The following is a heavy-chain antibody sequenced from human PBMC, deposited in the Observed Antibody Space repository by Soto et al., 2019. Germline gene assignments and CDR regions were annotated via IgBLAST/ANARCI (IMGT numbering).Heavy chain of an antibody. J-gene: IGHJ6*02. CDR1: GYSFTSYW. Sequence: GESLKISCKGSGYSFTSYWISWVRHMPGKGLEWMGGIDPSASYTNYSPSFQGHVTISADKSISTAYLQWSSLKASDTAMYYCARHYYYDSSGYSLRGYYYYGMDVWGQGTTVTVSS. V-gene: IGHV5-10-1*01. CDR2: IDPSASYT. D-gene: IGHD3-22*01. CDR3: ARHYYYDSSGYSLRGYYYYGMDV.